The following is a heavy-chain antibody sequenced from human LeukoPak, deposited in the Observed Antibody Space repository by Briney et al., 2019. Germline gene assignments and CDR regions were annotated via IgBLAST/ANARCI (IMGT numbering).Heavy chain of an antibody. Sequence: GGSLRLPCAGSGFTSSDHHMDWVRQAPGKGLEWVGRSRNKGSGYVTEYAASVTGRFSLSRDDSRNSLYLQMNSLKTEGTAVYYCVLMFRGLPYWGQGTLVAVSS. J-gene: IGHJ4*02. CDR2: SRNKGSGYVT. CDR1: GFTSSDHH. CDR3: VLMFRGLPY. V-gene: IGHV3-72*01. D-gene: IGHD3-10*01.